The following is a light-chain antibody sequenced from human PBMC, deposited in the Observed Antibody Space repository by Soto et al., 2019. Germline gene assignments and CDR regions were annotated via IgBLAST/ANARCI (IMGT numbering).Light chain of an antibody. CDR1: KLGDKY. Sequence: SYELTQPPSVSVSPGQTASITCSGDKLGDKYACWYQQKPGQSPVLVIYQDSKRPSGIPERFSGSNSGNTATLTIIGTQAMDEADYYCQAWDSSTPYVFGTGTKLTVL. CDR2: QDS. V-gene: IGLV3-1*01. J-gene: IGLJ1*01. CDR3: QAWDSSTPYV.